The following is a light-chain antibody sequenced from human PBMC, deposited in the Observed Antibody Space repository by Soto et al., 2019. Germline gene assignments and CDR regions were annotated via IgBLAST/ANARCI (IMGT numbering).Light chain of an antibody. V-gene: IGKV1-5*01. CDR1: QSISSW. CDR3: QQYNSYPYT. CDR2: DAY. J-gene: IGKJ2*01. Sequence: DIPMTQSPSTLSVSVGDRVPITCRASQSISSWLAWYEQKPWKAPKILIYDAYSLESGVPSRFSGSGSGTEFTLTISSLQPDDFATYYCQQYNSYPYTFGQGTKLEIK.